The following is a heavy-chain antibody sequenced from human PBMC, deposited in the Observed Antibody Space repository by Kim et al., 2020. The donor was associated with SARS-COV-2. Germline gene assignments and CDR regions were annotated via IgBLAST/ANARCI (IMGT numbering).Heavy chain of an antibody. V-gene: IGHV3-13*01. CDR2: IGADGDT. CDR1: GFTFSSHD. J-gene: IGHJ6*02. D-gene: IGHD1-26*01. Sequence: GGSLRLSCAASGFTFSSHDMHWVRQATGKGLEWVSGIGADGDTYYLGTVRGRLTISRENAKNSLYLQMNSLTVGDTAVYYCVRDLSGCNYYYGMDVWGQGTTVTVSS. CDR3: VRDLSGCNYYYGMDV.